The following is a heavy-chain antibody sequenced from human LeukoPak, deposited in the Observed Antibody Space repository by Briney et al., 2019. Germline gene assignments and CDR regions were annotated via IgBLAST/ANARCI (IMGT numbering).Heavy chain of an antibody. J-gene: IGHJ4*02. Sequence: PSETLSLTCTVSGGSISSSSYSWGWIRQPPGKGLEWIGSIYYSGSTYYNPSLKSRVTISVDTSKNQFSLKLSSVTAADTAAYYCARGYSSSFDYWGQGTLVTVSS. D-gene: IGHD6-13*01. CDR1: GGSISSSSYS. CDR2: IYYSGST. CDR3: ARGYSSSFDY. V-gene: IGHV4-39*01.